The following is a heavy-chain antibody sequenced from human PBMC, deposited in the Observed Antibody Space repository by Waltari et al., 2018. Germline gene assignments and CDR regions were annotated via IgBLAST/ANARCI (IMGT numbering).Heavy chain of an antibody. V-gene: IGHV1-2*07. CDR2: INPNSGGT. D-gene: IGHD6-19*01. CDR1: GYTFTGYY. J-gene: IGHJ3*02. CDR3: ARGGAYSSGWYPPSDAFDI. Sequence: QVQLVQSGAEVKKPGASVKVSCKASGYTFTGYYMHWVRQAPGQGLEWMGWINPNSGGTNYAHKFQGRVTMTRDTSISTAYMELSRLRSDDTAVYYCARGGAYSSGWYPPSDAFDIWGQGTMVTVSS.